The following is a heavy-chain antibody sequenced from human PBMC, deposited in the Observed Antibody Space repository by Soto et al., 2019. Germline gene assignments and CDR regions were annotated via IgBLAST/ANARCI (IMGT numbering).Heavy chain of an antibody. CDR2: IIPIFGTA. J-gene: IGHJ6*02. CDR1: GGTLSSYA. D-gene: IGHD3-22*01. Sequence: SVKVSCKASGGTLSSYAISWVRQAPGQGLEWMGGIIPIFGTANYAQKFQGRVTITADKSTSTAYMELSSLRSEDTAVYYCASTHYYDSSGYEGMDVWGQGTTVTVSS. V-gene: IGHV1-69*06. CDR3: ASTHYYDSSGYEGMDV.